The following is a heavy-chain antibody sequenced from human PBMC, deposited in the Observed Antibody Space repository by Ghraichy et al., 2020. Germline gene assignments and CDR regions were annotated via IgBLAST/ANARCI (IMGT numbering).Heavy chain of an antibody. V-gene: IGHV3-7*01. J-gene: IGHJ4*02. CDR2: IKEDGSLR. D-gene: IGHD3-3*01. CDR3: ASEEVNTPWR. Sequence: GESLNISCAASGFTFSASWMHWVRQAPGKGLQWLANIKEDGSLRQYVHSVKGRFTISRDNVKNSLFLEMNSLRVEDTAVYFCASEEVNTPWRWGQGTLVTVSS. CDR1: GFTFSASW.